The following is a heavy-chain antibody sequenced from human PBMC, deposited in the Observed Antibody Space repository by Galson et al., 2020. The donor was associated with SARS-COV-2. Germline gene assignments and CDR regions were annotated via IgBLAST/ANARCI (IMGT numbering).Heavy chain of an antibody. D-gene: IGHD1-26*01. V-gene: IGHV4-34*01. J-gene: IGHJ3*02. CDR1: GGSFSGYY. CDR2: INHSGST. Sequence: SETLSLTCAVYGGSFSGYYWSWIRQPPGKGLEWIGEINHSGSTNYNPSLKSRVTISVDTSKNQFSLKLSSVTAADTAVYYCARRFARSGVTGGAFDIWGQGTMVTVSS. CDR3: ARRFARSGVTGGAFDI.